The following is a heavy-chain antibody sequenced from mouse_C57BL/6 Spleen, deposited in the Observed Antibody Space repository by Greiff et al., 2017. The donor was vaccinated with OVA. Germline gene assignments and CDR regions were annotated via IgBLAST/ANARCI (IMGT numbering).Heavy chain of an antibody. J-gene: IGHJ1*03. V-gene: IGHV1-80*01. D-gene: IGHD2-1*01. Sequence: VKLQESGAELVKPGASVKISCKASGYAFSSYWMNWVKQRPGKGLEWIGQIYPGDGDTNYNGKFKGKATLTADKSSSTAYMQLSSLTSEDSAVYFCARQLPYYWYFDVWGTGTTVTVSS. CDR1: GYAFSSYW. CDR3: ARQLPYYWYFDV. CDR2: IYPGDGDT.